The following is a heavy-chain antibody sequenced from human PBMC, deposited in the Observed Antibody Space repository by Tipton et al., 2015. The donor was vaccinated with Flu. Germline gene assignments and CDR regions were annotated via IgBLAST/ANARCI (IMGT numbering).Heavy chain of an antibody. CDR3: ARLPLALSYFDY. Sequence: TLSLTCTVSGGSISSYYWSWIRQPPGKGLEWIGYISYSGSTIYNPSLKSRVTISIGTSKNQFSVKLSSVTPADTAVYYCARLPLALSYFDYWGQGTLVTVSS. CDR2: ISYSGST. CDR1: GGSISSYY. J-gene: IGHJ4*02. V-gene: IGHV4-59*07.